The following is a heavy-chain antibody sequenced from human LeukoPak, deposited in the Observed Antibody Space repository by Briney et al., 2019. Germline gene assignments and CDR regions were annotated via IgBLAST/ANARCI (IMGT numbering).Heavy chain of an antibody. CDR3: ARSSIAAGGTPEY. J-gene: IGHJ4*02. CDR1: GYSISSGYY. CDR2: IYHSGST. V-gene: IGHV4-38-2*01. D-gene: IGHD6-6*01. Sequence: PSETLSLTCAVSGYSISSGYYWGWIRQPPGKGLEWIGSIYHSGSTYYNPSLKSRVTISVDTSKNQFSLKLSSVTAADTAVYYCARSSIAAGGTPEYWGQGTLVTVSS.